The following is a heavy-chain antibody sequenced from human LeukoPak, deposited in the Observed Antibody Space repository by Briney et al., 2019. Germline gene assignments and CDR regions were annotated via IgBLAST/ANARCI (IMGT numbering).Heavy chain of an antibody. CDR2: ISYDGSNK. D-gene: IGHD6-13*01. J-gene: IGHJ5*02. CDR1: GFTFSSYA. V-gene: IGHV3-30*01. Sequence: GGSLRLSCAASGFTFSSYAMHWVRQAPGKGLEWVAVISYDGSNKYYADSVKGRFTISRDNSKNTLYLQMNSLRAEDTAVYYCVKQQLVLGWFDPWGQGTLVTVSS. CDR3: VKQQLVLGWFDP.